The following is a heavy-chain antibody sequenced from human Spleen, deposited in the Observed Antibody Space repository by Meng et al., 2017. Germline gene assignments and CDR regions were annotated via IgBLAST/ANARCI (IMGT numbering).Heavy chain of an antibody. D-gene: IGHD3-22*01. Sequence: SETLSLTCTVSGGSISSSSYYWGWIRQPPGKGLEWIGSIYYSGSTYYNPSLKSRVTISVDTSKNQFSLKLSSVTAADTAVYYCARGDYYDSPLSYWGQGTLVTVSS. J-gene: IGHJ1*01. CDR1: GGSISSSSYY. CDR3: ARGDYYDSPLSY. CDR2: IYYSGST. V-gene: IGHV4-39*07.